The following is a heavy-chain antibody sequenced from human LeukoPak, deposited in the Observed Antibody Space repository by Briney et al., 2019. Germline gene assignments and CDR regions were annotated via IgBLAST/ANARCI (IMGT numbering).Heavy chain of an antibody. CDR2: IYTSGST. V-gene: IGHV4-61*02. Sequence: SQTLSLTCTVSGGPISSGSYYWSWIRQPAGKGLEWIGRIYTSGSTNYNPSLKSRVTISVDTSKNQFSLKLSSVTAADTAVYYCARDRGQVVGGWYFDLWGRGSLVTVSS. CDR1: GGPISSGSYY. J-gene: IGHJ2*01. D-gene: IGHD6-6*01. CDR3: ARDRGQVVGGWYFDL.